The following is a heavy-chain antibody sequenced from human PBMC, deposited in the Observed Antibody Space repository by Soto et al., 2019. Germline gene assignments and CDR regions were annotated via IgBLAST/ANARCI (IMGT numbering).Heavy chain of an antibody. J-gene: IGHJ4*02. Sequence: PGGYLRLSWAASGFTFSNAWMNWVRRAPGKGLEWVGRIKSKTDGGTTDYAAPVKGRFTISRDDSKNTLYRQMNSLKTEDTAVYYCTTATVGFPKSVWGQGTLVTSPQ. D-gene: IGHD1-26*01. V-gene: IGHV3-15*07. CDR2: IKSKTDGGTT. CDR1: GFTFSNAW. CDR3: TTATVGFPKSV.